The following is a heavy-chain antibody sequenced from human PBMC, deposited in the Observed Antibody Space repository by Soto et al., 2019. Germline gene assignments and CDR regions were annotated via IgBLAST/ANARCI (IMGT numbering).Heavy chain of an antibody. Sequence: GPSVKVSCKASGYTFTGYYMHWVRQAPGQGLEWMGWINPNSGGTNYAQKFQGWVTMTRDTSISTAYMELSRLRSDDTAVYYCARALNYYDSSGYYYDYWGQGTLVTVSS. J-gene: IGHJ4*02. D-gene: IGHD3-22*01. CDR3: ARALNYYDSSGYYYDY. V-gene: IGHV1-2*04. CDR2: INPNSGGT. CDR1: GYTFTGYY.